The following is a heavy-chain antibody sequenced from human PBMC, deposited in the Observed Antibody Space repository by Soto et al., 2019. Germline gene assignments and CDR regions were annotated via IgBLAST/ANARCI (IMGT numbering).Heavy chain of an antibody. CDR1: RFTFSTYW. D-gene: IGHD2-2*03. CDR3: ARGGYCSSTSCSLFDY. J-gene: IGHJ4*02. CDR2: IRQDGSQK. V-gene: IGHV3-7*01. Sequence: GGSLRLSCAASRFTFSTYWMSWVRQAPGKGLEWVANIRQDGSQKYYVDSVKGRFTISRDNAKNSLYLQMNSLRADDTAVYYCARGGYCSSTSCSLFDYWGQGTLVTVSS.